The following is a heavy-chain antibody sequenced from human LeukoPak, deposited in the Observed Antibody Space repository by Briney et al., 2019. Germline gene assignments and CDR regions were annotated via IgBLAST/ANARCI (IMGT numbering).Heavy chain of an antibody. CDR2: IYSGGST. D-gene: IGHD6-19*01. V-gene: IGHV3-53*01. J-gene: IGHJ4*02. Sequence: GWSLRLSCAASRFTVSCNYMSLCCHAPGPGLEWVSVIYSGGSTYYADSVKGRFTISRDNSKNTLYLQMNSLRAEDTAVYYCASDSSFDYWGQGTLVTVSS. CDR3: ASDSSFDY. CDR1: RFTVSCNY.